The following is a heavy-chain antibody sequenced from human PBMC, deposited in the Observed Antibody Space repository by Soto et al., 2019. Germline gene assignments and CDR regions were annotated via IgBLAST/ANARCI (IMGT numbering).Heavy chain of an antibody. V-gene: IGHV1-69*06. CDR2: IIPIFGTA. CDR1: GGTFSSYA. CDR3: AREGSGSYAGWFDP. Sequence: QVQLVQSGAEVKKPGSSVKVSCKASGGTFSSYAISWVRQAPGQGLEWMGGIIPIFGTANYAQKFQGRVTITADKSTSTAYMGLSSRSSEDTAVYYCAREGSGSYAGWFDPWGQGTMVTVSS. J-gene: IGHJ5*02. D-gene: IGHD1-26*01.